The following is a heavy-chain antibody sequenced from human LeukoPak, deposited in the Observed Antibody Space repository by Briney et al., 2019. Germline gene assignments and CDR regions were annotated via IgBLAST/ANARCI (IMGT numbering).Heavy chain of an antibody. CDR3: ARDLSDFWSGYYYYYYMDV. CDR1: GFTFSSYS. CDR2: ISSSSSTI. V-gene: IGHV3-48*01. Sequence: GGSLRLSCAASGFTFSSYSMNWVRQAPGKGLEWVSYISSSSSTIYYADSVKGRFTISRDNAKNSLYLQMNSLRAEDTAVYYCARDLSDFWSGYYYYYYMDVWGKGTTVTVSS. D-gene: IGHD3-3*01. J-gene: IGHJ6*03.